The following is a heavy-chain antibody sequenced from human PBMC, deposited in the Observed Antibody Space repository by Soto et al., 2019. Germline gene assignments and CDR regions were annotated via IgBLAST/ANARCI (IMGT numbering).Heavy chain of an antibody. CDR1: GGTFSSDA. J-gene: IGHJ4*02. CDR2: IIPIFGTI. D-gene: IGHD3-22*01. Sequence: QVQLVQSGAEVKKPGSSVKVSCKPSGGTFSSDAITWVRQAPGQGLEWMGGIIPIFGTINYAQKFQGRVTITADKSTTTAYMELSRQRSEDTAIYYGERDKSADSSGYLYYFDYWGQGTLVTVSS. CDR3: ERDKSADSSGYLYYFDY. V-gene: IGHV1-69*06.